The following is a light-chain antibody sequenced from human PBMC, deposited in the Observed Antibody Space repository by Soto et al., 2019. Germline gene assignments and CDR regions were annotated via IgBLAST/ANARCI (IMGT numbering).Light chain of an antibody. J-gene: IGKJ2*01. CDR2: AVS. CDR3: QHTTDFT. Sequence: DIQMTQSPSTLAASVGDTVTMTCRSSSKWLAWYQKKPGKAPKLLLYAVSNLERGVPPRFSGSTSGAESTLTITGLQPDDLGTYYCQHTTDFTFGQGTKVEIK. V-gene: IGKV1-5*01. CDR1: SSSKW.